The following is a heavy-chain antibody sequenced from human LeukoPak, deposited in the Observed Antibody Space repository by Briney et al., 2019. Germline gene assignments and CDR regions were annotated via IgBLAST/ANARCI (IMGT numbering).Heavy chain of an antibody. Sequence: SETLSLTCTVSGGSISSYYWSWIRQPPGKGLEWIGYIYYSGSTNCNPSLKSRVTISVDTSKNQFSLKLSSVTAADTAVYYCAARIVGATTAFDIWGQGTMVTVSS. D-gene: IGHD1-26*01. V-gene: IGHV4-59*01. CDR1: GGSISSYY. CDR3: AARIVGATTAFDI. J-gene: IGHJ3*02. CDR2: IYYSGST.